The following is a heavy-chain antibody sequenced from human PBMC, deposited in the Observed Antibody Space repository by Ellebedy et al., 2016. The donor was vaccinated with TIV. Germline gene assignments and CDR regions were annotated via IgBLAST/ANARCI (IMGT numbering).Heavy chain of an antibody. CDR2: INHSGST. Sequence: SETLSLXXAVYVGSFSGYYWSWIRQPPGKGLECIGEINHSGSTNYNPSLKSRLTISRDTSKNQFSLKLNSVTAADTAVYYCARGRRYFDTGAYYLDYWGQGPLVTVSS. V-gene: IGHV4-34*01. CDR3: ARGRRYFDTGAYYLDY. D-gene: IGHD3-22*01. CDR1: VGSFSGYY. J-gene: IGHJ4*02.